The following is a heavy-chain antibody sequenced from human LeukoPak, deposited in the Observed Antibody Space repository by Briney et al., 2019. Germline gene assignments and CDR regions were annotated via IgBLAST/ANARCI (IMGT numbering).Heavy chain of an antibody. CDR3: TTYRSGHY. J-gene: IGHJ4*02. Sequence: PGGSLRLSCAASGFIFSGSDIHWVRQASGKGLEWVGRITTKSSNYATAYAASVKGRFTISRDDSENTAYLQMSSLKTEDTAVYFCTTYRSGHYWGQGTLVTVSS. V-gene: IGHV3-73*01. CDR2: ITTKSSNYAT. CDR1: GFIFSGSD. D-gene: IGHD6-19*01.